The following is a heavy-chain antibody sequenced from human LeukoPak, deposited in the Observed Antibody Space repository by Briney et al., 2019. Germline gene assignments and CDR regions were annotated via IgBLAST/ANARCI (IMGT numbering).Heavy chain of an antibody. V-gene: IGHV3-9*01. CDR2: ISWNSGSI. J-gene: IGHJ2*01. D-gene: IGHD3-10*01. CDR3: AKVVVRGVIGHFDL. Sequence: PGRSLRLSCAASGFTFDDYAMHWVRQAPGKGLEWVSGISWNSGSIGYADSVKGRFTISRDNAKNSLYLQMNSLRAEDTALYYCAKVVVRGVIGHFDLWGRGTLVTVSS. CDR1: GFTFDDYA.